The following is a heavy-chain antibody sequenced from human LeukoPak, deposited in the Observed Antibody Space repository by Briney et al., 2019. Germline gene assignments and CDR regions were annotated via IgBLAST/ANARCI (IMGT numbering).Heavy chain of an antibody. J-gene: IGHJ4*02. V-gene: IGHV3-23*01. CDR2: TSDRGDYT. Sequence: GGSLRLSCAASGFTFSSYALSWVRQAPGKGLEWVSGTSDRGDYTYYADSVKGRFTISRDNSKNTLYLQMNSLRAEDTALYFCAKKAQYNGNYPLDYWGQGTLVTVSS. D-gene: IGHD1-26*01. CDR1: GFTFSSYA. CDR3: AKKAQYNGNYPLDY.